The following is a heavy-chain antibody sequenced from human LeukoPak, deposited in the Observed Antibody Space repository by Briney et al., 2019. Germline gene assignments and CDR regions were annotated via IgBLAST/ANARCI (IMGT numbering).Heavy chain of an antibody. Sequence: GGSLRLSCAASGFTFSSYSMNWVHQAPGEGLEWVSYISSSGSTIYYADSVKGRFTISRDNAKNSLYLQMNSLRAEDTAVYYCAELGITMIGGVWGKGTTVTISS. V-gene: IGHV3-48*04. CDR3: AELGITMIGGV. D-gene: IGHD3-10*02. CDR1: GFTFSSYS. J-gene: IGHJ6*04. CDR2: ISSSGSTI.